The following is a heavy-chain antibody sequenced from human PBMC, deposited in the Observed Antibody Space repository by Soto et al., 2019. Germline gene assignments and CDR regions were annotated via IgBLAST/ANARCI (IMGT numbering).Heavy chain of an antibody. Sequence: GGSLRLSCAASGFTFSSYSMNWVRQAPGKGLEWVSYISSSSSTIYYADSVKGRFTISRDNAKNSLYLQMNSLRDEDTAVYYCARDMRRLHRYYYYYGMDVWGQGTTVTVSS. CDR1: GFTFSSYS. CDR3: ARDMRRLHRYYYYYGMDV. CDR2: ISSSSSTI. V-gene: IGHV3-48*02. J-gene: IGHJ6*02. D-gene: IGHD6-25*01.